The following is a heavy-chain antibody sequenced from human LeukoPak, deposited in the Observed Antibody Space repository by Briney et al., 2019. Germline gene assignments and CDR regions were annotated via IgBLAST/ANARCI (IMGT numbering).Heavy chain of an antibody. CDR2: ISAYNGNT. CDR1: VYTFTSYG. J-gene: IGHJ4*02. V-gene: IGHV1-18*01. CDR3: ARDYDILTGSSSAGFDY. D-gene: IGHD3-9*01. Sequence: ASVKVSCKASVYTFTSYGISWVRQAPGQGLEWMGWISAYNGNTNYAQKLQGRVTMTTDTSTSTAYMELRSLRSDDTAVYYCARDYDILTGSSSAGFDYWGQGTLVTVSS.